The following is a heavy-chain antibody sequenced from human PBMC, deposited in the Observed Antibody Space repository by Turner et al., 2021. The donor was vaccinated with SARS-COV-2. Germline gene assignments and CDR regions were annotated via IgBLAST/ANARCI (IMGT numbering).Heavy chain of an antibody. CDR2: ISSSSTI. CDR1: GFTFSRYS. Sequence: VQLVESGGGVVQPGRSLRLSCAASGFTFSRYSMNWVRQAPGKGLEWVSYISSSSTIYYADSVKGRFTISRDNAKNSLYLQMNSLRAEDTAVYYCASTSVVNYGMDVWGQGTTVTVSS. CDR3: ASTSVVNYGMDV. J-gene: IGHJ6*02. D-gene: IGHD2-15*01. V-gene: IGHV3-48*01.